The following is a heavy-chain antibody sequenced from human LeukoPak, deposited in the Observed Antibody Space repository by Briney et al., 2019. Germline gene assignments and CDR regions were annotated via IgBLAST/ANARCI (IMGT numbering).Heavy chain of an antibody. Sequence: ASVKVSCKASGDTFTSYYMHWVRQAPGQGLEWMGWINPNSGGTNYAQKFQGRVTMTRDTSISTAYMELSRLRSDDTAVYYCARELSFVGWLQGGYAFDIWGQGTMVTVSS. CDR1: GDTFTSYY. J-gene: IGHJ3*02. V-gene: IGHV1-2*02. CDR2: INPNSGGT. D-gene: IGHD5-24*01. CDR3: ARELSFVGWLQGGYAFDI.